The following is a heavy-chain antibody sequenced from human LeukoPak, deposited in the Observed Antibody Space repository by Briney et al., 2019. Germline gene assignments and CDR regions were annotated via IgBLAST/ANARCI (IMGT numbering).Heavy chain of an antibody. CDR2: ISAYNGNT. V-gene: IGHV1-18*01. Sequence: ASVKVSCKASGYTFISYGISWVRQAPGQGLEWMGWISAYNGNTNYAQKLQGRVTMTTDTSTSTAYMELRSLRSDDTAVYFCARGFGSSTSYVSDFDFWGQGTLVTVSS. CDR3: ARGFGSSTSYVSDFDF. D-gene: IGHD3-16*01. J-gene: IGHJ4*02. CDR1: GYTFISYG.